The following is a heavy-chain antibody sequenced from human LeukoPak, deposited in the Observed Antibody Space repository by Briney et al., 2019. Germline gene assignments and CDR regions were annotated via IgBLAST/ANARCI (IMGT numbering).Heavy chain of an antibody. Sequence: PGGSLRLSCAASGFTFSSYGMHWVRQAPGKGLEWVAFIRYDGSNKYYADSVKGRFTISRGNSKNTLYLQMHNLRAEDTAIYYCARDFLPYNSGYYVAYWGQGTLVTVSS. D-gene: IGHD6-19*01. CDR2: IRYDGSNK. V-gene: IGHV3-30*02. J-gene: IGHJ4*02. CDR1: GFTFSSYG. CDR3: ARDFLPYNSGYYVAY.